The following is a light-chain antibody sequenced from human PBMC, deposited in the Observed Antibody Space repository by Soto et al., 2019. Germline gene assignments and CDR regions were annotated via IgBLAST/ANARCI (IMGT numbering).Light chain of an antibody. CDR3: QQYGSSPRIT. V-gene: IGKV3-20*01. J-gene: IGKJ5*01. CDR1: QSVSSSY. Sequence: ESVLTQSPGTLSLSPGERATLSCRASQSVSSSYLAWYQQKPGQAPRLVIYGASSRATGIPDRFSGSGSGTNFTLTISRLEPEDFAVYYCQQYGSSPRITFGQGTRLEIK. CDR2: GAS.